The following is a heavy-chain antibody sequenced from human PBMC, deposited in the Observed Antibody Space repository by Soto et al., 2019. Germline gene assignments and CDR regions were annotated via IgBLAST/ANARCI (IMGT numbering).Heavy chain of an antibody. J-gene: IGHJ6*02. CDR1: GYTFTAYY. CDR3: ARNMDYYYGPGSGNGHGV. CDR2: INPKFGDT. V-gene: IGHV1-2*02. D-gene: IGHD3-10*01. Sequence: QVQLVQSGAEVKEPGDSVRVSCEASGYTFTAYYIHWVRQAPGLGLEWMGWINPKFGDTTYAQDFQGRLTLTRDMSISTVYMDLSRLTSDDTAIYYCARNMDYYYGPGSGNGHGVWGQGTTVNVFS.